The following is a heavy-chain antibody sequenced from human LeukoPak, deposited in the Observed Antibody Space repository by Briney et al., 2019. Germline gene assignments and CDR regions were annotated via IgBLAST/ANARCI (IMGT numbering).Heavy chain of an antibody. CDR3: ARARNKVGAAFDY. D-gene: IGHD1-26*01. Sequence: SETLSLTCAVYGGSFSGYYWSWIRQPPGKGLEWIGEINHSGSTNYNPSLKSRVTISVDTSKNQFSLKLSSVTAADTAVYYCARARNKVGAAFDYWGQGTLVTVSS. V-gene: IGHV4-34*01. CDR1: GGSFSGYY. J-gene: IGHJ4*02. CDR2: INHSGST.